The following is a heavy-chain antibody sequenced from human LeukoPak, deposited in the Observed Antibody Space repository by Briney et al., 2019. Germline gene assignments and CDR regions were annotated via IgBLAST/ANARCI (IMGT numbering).Heavy chain of an antibody. J-gene: IGHJ4*02. CDR1: GGSISSNSYY. V-gene: IGHV4-39*07. D-gene: IGHD5-24*01. Sequence: PSETLSLTCTVSGGSISSNSYYWGWIRQPPGKGLEWIGSIYYSGSTYYNPSLKSRVTISVDTSKNQFSLKLSSVTAADTAVYYCARSNGYNGGVLYFDYWGQGTLVTVSS. CDR3: ARSNGYNGGVLYFDY. CDR2: IYYSGST.